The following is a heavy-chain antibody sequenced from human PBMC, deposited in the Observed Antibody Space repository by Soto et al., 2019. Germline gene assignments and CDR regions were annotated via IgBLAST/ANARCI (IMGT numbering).Heavy chain of an antibody. Sequence: QVQLQESGPGLVKPSETLSLTCTVSGGSVSSGSYYWSWIRQPPGKGLEWIGYIYYSGSTNYNPSLKSRVTISVDTSKNQFSLKLSSVTAADTAVYYCARESDCGGDCYSGWFDPWGQGTLVTVSS. D-gene: IGHD2-21*02. CDR3: ARESDCGGDCYSGWFDP. CDR2: IYYSGST. CDR1: GGSVSSGSYY. V-gene: IGHV4-61*01. J-gene: IGHJ5*02.